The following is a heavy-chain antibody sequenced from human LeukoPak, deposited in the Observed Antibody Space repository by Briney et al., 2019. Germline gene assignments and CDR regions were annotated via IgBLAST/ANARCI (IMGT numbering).Heavy chain of an antibody. CDR2: ISWNSGSI. V-gene: IGHV3-9*01. Sequence: GGSLRLSCAASGFTFDDYAMHWVRQAPGKGLEGVSGISWNSGSIGYADSVKGRFTISRDNAKNSLYLQMNSLRAEDTALYYCATAPYSSSWSGGFDYWGQGTLVTVSS. CDR1: GFTFDDYA. J-gene: IGHJ4*02. CDR3: ATAPYSSSWSGGFDY. D-gene: IGHD6-13*01.